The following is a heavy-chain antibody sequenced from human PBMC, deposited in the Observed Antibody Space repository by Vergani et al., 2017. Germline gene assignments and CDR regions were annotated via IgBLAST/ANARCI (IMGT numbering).Heavy chain of an antibody. CDR1: GFTFSDYY. V-gene: IGHV3-11*05. J-gene: IGHJ6*02. Sequence: QVQLVESGGGLVKPGGSLRLSCAASGFTFSDYYMSWIRQAPGKGLEWVSYISSSSSYTNYADSVKGRFTISRDNAKNSLYLQMNSLRAEDTAVYYCARARTTVTTNYYYYGMDVWGQGTTVTVSS. CDR2: ISSSSSYT. D-gene: IGHD4-17*01. CDR3: ARARTTVTTNYYYYGMDV.